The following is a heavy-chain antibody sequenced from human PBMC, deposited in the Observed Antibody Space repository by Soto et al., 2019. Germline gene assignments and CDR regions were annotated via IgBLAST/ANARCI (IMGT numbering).Heavy chain of an antibody. Sequence: QVQLVESGGGVVQPGRSLRLSCAASGFTFSSYGIYWVRQAPGKGLEWVAEIWYDGSNEYYADSVKGRFTISRDNSKNTVFLQMNSLRDEDTGVYYCAREYSLAVVLPGYWGQGTLVTVSS. D-gene: IGHD2-15*01. V-gene: IGHV3-33*01. CDR3: AREYSLAVVLPGY. J-gene: IGHJ4*02. CDR1: GFTFSSYG. CDR2: IWYDGSNE.